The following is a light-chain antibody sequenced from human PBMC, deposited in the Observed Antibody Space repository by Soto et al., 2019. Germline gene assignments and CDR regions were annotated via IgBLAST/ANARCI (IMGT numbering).Light chain of an antibody. CDR1: QSVNSN. CDR3: QEYGNWPLYT. Sequence: EIVMTQSPATLSVSPGERATLSCRASQSVNSNLAWYQQKPGQAPRLLIYGASTRATGIPARFSGSGSGTEFTLTISSLQSEDFAVYYCQEYGNWPLYTFGQGTKVEIK. V-gene: IGKV3-15*01. CDR2: GAS. J-gene: IGKJ2*01.